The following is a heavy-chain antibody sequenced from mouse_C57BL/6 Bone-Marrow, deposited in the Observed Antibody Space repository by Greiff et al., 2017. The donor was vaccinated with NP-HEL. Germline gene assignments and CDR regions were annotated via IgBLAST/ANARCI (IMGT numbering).Heavy chain of an antibody. D-gene: IGHD2-5*01. Sequence: QVHVKQSGPGLVQPSQSLSITCTVSGFSLTSYGVHWVRQSPGKGLEWLGVIWSGGSTDYNAAFISRLSISKDNSKSQVFFKMNSLQADDTAIYYCARRSNYDDYAMDYWGQGTSVTVSS. CDR3: ARRSNYDDYAMDY. CDR1: GFSLTSYG. V-gene: IGHV2-2*01. CDR2: IWSGGST. J-gene: IGHJ4*01.